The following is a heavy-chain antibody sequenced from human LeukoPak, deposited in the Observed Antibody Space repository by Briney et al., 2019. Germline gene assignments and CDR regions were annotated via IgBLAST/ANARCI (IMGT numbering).Heavy chain of an antibody. Sequence: GASVNVSCKASGYTFTGYYMHWVRQATGQGLEWMGWMNPNSGNTGYAQKFQGRVTITRNTSISTAYMELSSLRSEDTAVYYCARGRRAHPVDYWGQGTLVTVSS. CDR2: MNPNSGNT. CDR1: GYTFTGYY. CDR3: ARGRRAHPVDY. V-gene: IGHV1-8*03. J-gene: IGHJ4*02.